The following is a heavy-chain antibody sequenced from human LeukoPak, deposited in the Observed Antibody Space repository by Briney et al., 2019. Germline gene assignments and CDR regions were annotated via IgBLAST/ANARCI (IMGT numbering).Heavy chain of an antibody. V-gene: IGHV4-30-4*01. CDR1: GGSISSGDYY. D-gene: IGHD3-9*01. CDR2: IYYSGAT. CDR3: ARDPVRYFDWSSVK. J-gene: IGHJ4*02. Sequence: PSETLSLTCTVSGGSISSGDYYWSWIRQSPGKGLEWIGYIYYSGATYYNPSLKSRVIISVDTSKKQFSLKLNSVTAADTAVYYCARDPVRYFDWSSVKWGQGTLVTVSS.